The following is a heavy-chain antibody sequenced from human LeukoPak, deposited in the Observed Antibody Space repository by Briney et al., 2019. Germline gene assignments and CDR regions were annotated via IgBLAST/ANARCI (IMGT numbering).Heavy chain of an antibody. Sequence: GASVKVSCKASGYTFTSYYMHWVRQAPGQGLEWMGIINPSGGSTSYAQKFQGRVTMTRDTSTSTVYMELSSLRSEDAAVYYCARDLVPAAIPSYYYYYYMDVWGKGTTVTVSS. J-gene: IGHJ6*03. CDR1: GYTFTSYY. CDR2: INPSGGST. CDR3: ARDLVPAAIPSYYYYYYMDV. D-gene: IGHD2-2*02. V-gene: IGHV1-46*01.